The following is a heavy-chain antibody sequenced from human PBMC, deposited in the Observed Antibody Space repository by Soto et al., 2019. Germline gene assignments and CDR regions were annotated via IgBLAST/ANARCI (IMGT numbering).Heavy chain of an antibody. Sequence: QVQLQQWGAGLLKPSETLSLTCAVYGGSFSGYYWSWIRQPPGKGLEWIGEINHSGSTNYNPSLKSRFTISVDTSKNQFSLTLSSVTAADTAVYYCARERPYSSSWYHDYWGQGTLVTVSS. J-gene: IGHJ4*02. CDR3: ARERPYSSSWYHDY. CDR1: GGSFSGYY. D-gene: IGHD6-13*01. CDR2: INHSGST. V-gene: IGHV4-34*01.